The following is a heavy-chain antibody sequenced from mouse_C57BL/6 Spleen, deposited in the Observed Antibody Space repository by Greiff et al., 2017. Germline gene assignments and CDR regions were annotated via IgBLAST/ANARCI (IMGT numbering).Heavy chain of an antibody. CDR3: ARTSDYYGTPDY. CDR1: GYSFTGYY. CDR2: INPSTGGT. Sequence: EVQLQQSGPELVKPGASVKISCKASGYSFTGYYMYWVKQSPEKSLEWIGEINPSTGGTTYNQKFKAKATLTVDKSSSTAYMQLKSLTSEDSAVYYCARTSDYYGTPDYWGQGTTLTVSS. D-gene: IGHD1-1*01. V-gene: IGHV1-42*01. J-gene: IGHJ2*01.